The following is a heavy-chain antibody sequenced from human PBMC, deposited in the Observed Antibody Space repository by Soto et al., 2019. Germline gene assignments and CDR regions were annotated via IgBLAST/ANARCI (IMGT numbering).Heavy chain of an antibody. V-gene: IGHV3-53*01. CDR2: LYDLDGT. Sequence: PGGSLRLSCAAFGFTVSGKKYVAWVRQAPGKGLEWVSALYDLDGTYYADSVKGRFTTSSDSSRTTVYLQMHSLRPDDTAVYSCATWHLQEHAYDIWGQGTMVTVS. D-gene: IGHD1-1*01. CDR3: ATWHLQEHAYDI. CDR1: GFTVSGKKY. J-gene: IGHJ3*02.